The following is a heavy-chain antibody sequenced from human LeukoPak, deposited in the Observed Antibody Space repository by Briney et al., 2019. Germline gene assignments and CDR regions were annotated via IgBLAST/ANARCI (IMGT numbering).Heavy chain of an antibody. D-gene: IGHD5-18*01. CDR2: THHSGNT. Sequence: SETLSLTCIVSGDSVSGYYWNWIRQPPGKGLEWIGYTHHSGNTLYNPSLKSRVTMSVDTSKNQFSLKLSSVTAADTAVYYCARDQLDTAMVYYYYYYMDVWGKGTTVTVSS. V-gene: IGHV4-59*02. J-gene: IGHJ6*03. CDR3: ARDQLDTAMVYYYYYYMDV. CDR1: GDSVSGYY.